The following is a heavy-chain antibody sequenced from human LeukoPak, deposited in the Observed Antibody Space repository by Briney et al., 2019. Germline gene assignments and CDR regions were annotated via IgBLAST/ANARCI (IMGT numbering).Heavy chain of an antibody. V-gene: IGHV1-3*01. CDR1: GYTLSDYS. CDR3: ARGRYYSDSSYYYFDS. Sequence: ASVKVSCKVSGYTLSDYSMHWVRQAPGQAPEWMGWISGGTGSPKYSQRFQGRVTITRDTSARTAYMALSSLRPTDTAVYFCARGRYYSDSSYYYFDSWGQGTLVTVSS. D-gene: IGHD3-22*01. J-gene: IGHJ4*02. CDR2: ISGGTGSP.